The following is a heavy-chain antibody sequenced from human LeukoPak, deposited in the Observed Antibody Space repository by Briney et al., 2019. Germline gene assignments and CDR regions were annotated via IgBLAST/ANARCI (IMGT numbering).Heavy chain of an antibody. Sequence: SETLSLTCTISGRSISSYYWSWIRQPPGKGMEWIGYVDYRGNTNYNPSLKSRVTISIARSKSLFSLKLNSVTAAGTAVYCCARVEVGAANRQWYGMDVWGQGTTVTVSS. J-gene: IGHJ6*02. CDR1: GRSISSYY. D-gene: IGHD2-15*01. V-gene: IGHV4-59*01. CDR3: ARVEVGAANRQWYGMDV. CDR2: VDYRGNT.